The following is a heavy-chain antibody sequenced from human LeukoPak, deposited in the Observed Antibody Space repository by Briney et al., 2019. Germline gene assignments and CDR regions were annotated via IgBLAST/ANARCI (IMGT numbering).Heavy chain of an antibody. CDR2: IYTTGNT. Sequence: SETLSLTCNVSDDSITSPNYFWSWVRQPAGRGLEWIGHIYTTGNTNYNPSFKSRVSMSIDTSKKYFSLKVTSVTAADTAMYYCARSITIFGVAANWFDPWGQGTLVTVSS. V-gene: IGHV4-61*09. D-gene: IGHD3-3*01. J-gene: IGHJ5*02. CDR3: ARSITIFGVAANWFDP. CDR1: DDSITSPNYF.